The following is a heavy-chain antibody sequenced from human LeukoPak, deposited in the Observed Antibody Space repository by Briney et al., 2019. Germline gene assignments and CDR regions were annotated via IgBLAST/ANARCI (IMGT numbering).Heavy chain of an antibody. Sequence: GGSLRLSCAASGFTFSDYYMSWIRQAPGKGLGWVSYISSSGSTIYYADSVKGRFTISRDNAKNSLYLPMNSLRAEDTAVYYCARYFRATTKGPFDYWGQGTLVTVSS. J-gene: IGHJ4*02. D-gene: IGHD3-10*02. V-gene: IGHV3-11*04. CDR3: ARYFRATTKGPFDY. CDR1: GFTFSDYY. CDR2: ISSSGSTI.